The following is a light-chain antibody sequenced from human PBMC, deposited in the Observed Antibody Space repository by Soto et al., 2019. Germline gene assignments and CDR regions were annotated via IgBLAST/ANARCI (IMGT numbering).Light chain of an antibody. CDR2: KAS. V-gene: IGKV1-5*03. CDR3: QQYSNAWWT. Sequence: DIQMTQSPSTLSASVGDRVTITCRASQSIGSWLAWYQQKPGKAPKLLIYKASSLESGVPSRFSGSGSGTEFTLTISSLQADDFAIYHCQQYSNAWWTVGQGTKVEIK. CDR1: QSIGSW. J-gene: IGKJ1*01.